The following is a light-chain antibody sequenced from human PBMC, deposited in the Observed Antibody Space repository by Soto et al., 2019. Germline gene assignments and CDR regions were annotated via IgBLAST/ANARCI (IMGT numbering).Light chain of an antibody. CDR1: QNINNY. CDR2: DAS. CDR3: QQYGSSPVT. Sequence: DIPMNQSPSSLSASVGDRVTINSQASQNINNYINWYQQKPGRAPKLLIDDASNLEAGVPSRFRGSGSGTDFTFTISRLPPEDIATYYCQQYGSSPVTFGQGTRLEIK. V-gene: IGKV1-33*01. J-gene: IGKJ5*01.